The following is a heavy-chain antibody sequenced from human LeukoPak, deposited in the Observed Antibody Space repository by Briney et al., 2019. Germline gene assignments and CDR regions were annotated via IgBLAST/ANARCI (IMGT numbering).Heavy chain of an antibody. CDR1: GYTFTGYY. Sequence: ASVKVSCKASGYTFTGYYMHWVRQAPGQGLEWMGWINPNSGGTNYAQKFQGRVTMTRDTSISTAYMELRSLRSDDTAVYYCAREWGLWGSRSYYKFRDFDYWGQGTLVTVSS. CDR2: INPNSGGT. V-gene: IGHV1-2*02. CDR3: AREWGLWGSRSYYKFRDFDY. D-gene: IGHD3-10*01. J-gene: IGHJ4*02.